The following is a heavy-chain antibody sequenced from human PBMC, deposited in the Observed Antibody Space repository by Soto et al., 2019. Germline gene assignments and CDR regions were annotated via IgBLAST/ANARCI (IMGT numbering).Heavy chain of an antibody. CDR1: GFTFSISG. Sequence: QVQLVESGGGVVQPGRSLRLSCVASGFTFSISGMHWVRQAPGKGLEWVAIISYDGSHKNYADSVKGRFTISRDNAKSTLSLQMSSLRPEDTAVYYCAKPRCTVTTVVFDYWGQGSLVTVSS. J-gene: IGHJ4*02. V-gene: IGHV3-30*18. CDR3: AKPRCTVTTVVFDY. CDR2: ISYDGSHK. D-gene: IGHD4-4*01.